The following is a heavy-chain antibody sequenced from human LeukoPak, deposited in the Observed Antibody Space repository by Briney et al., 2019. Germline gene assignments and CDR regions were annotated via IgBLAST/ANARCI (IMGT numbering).Heavy chain of an antibody. CDR1: GGSFSDYY. CDR3: ARGEGALAGRRWPHTYYYYMDV. J-gene: IGHJ6*03. Sequence: KPSETLSLTCVVYGGSFSDYYWSWIRQPPGKGLEWIGEINHSGSTKYNPSLKSRVTISLHTSENQFSLKLNSVTAADTAVYYCARGEGALAGRRWPHTYYYYMDVWGKGTTVTVSS. D-gene: IGHD6-19*01. V-gene: IGHV4-34*01. CDR2: INHSGST.